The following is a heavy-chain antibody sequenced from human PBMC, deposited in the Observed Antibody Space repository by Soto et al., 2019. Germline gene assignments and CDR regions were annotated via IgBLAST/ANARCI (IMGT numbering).Heavy chain of an antibody. J-gene: IGHJ5*02. D-gene: IGHD4-4*01. Sequence: QVHLVESGGGVVQPGRSLRLSCVASRFTFSGYTMHWVRQAPGKGLEWVAVISHDGTRNSYTDSVKGRFTISRDNSKNTMYLQMKGLRSEDTAVYYCARESGPTLQRGWFDPWGQGTLVIVS. CDR2: ISHDGTRN. CDR3: ARESGPTLQRGWFDP. V-gene: IGHV3-30*04. CDR1: RFTFSGYT.